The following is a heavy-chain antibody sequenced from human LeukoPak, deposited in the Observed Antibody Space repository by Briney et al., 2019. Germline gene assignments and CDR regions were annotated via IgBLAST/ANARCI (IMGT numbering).Heavy chain of an antibody. CDR3: ARGIDPAIFGVVNAIDAFDI. J-gene: IGHJ3*02. CDR1: GGTFSSYA. Sequence: GASVKVSCKASGGTFSSYAISWVRQAPGQGLEWMGGIIPIFGTANYAQKFQGRVTITADESTSTAYMELSSLRSEDTAVYYCARGIDPAIFGVVNAIDAFDIWGQGTMVTVSS. D-gene: IGHD3-3*01. CDR2: IIPIFGTA. V-gene: IGHV1-69*13.